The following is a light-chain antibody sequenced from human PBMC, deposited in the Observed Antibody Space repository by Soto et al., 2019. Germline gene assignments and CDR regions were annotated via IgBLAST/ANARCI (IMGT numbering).Light chain of an antibody. CDR3: QQYNNWPHT. Sequence: EIVMTQSLAALSVSPGEGATLSCRASQSVSRDLAWYQQNPGQSPRLIIYGASTRATGIPARFSGSGSGTEFTLTISSLQSEDFAVYYCQQYNNWPHTFGQGTKVEIK. CDR1: QSVSRD. V-gene: IGKV3-15*01. J-gene: IGKJ1*01. CDR2: GAS.